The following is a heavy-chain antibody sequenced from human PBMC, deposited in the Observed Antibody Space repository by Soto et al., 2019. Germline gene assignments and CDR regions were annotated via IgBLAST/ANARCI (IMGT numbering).Heavy chain of an antibody. J-gene: IGHJ4*02. CDR1: GYSISSGYY. CDR2: IYHSGST. V-gene: IGHV4-38-2*01. D-gene: IGHD3-10*01. CDR3: AGFTPYYYGSGSYSPD. Sequence: TLSLTCAVSGYSISSGYYWGWIRQPPGKGLEWIGSIYHSGSTYYNPSLKSRVTISVDTSKNQFSLKLSSVTAADTAVYYCAGFTPYYYGSGSYSPDWGQGTLVTVSS.